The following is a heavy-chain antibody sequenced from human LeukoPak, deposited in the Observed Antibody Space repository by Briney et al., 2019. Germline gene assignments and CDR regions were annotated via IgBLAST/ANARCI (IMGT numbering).Heavy chain of an antibody. V-gene: IGHV4-34*01. CDR2: INHSGST. D-gene: IGHD6-13*01. CDR3: ARGAYSSSWYVPVGGINVYYFDY. J-gene: IGHJ4*02. Sequence: PSLTLSLTCAVYVGPFRGYYWSWTRQPPGKGLECIGEINHSGSTNHNPSLKSRVTISLDTSKNQFSLKLSSVTAADTAVYYCARGAYSSSWYVPVGGINVYYFDYWGQGTLVTVSS. CDR1: VGPFRGYY.